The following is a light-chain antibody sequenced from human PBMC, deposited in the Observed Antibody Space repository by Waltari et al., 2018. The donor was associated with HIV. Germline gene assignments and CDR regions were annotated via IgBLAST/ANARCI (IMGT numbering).Light chain of an antibody. Sequence: AVVTQEPSLTVSPGGTITLTCGASTGAVTSGPYPYWFQQKPGQAPRTVIYDTTNTHSWTPARFSGSLLGGKAALTLSGAQPEDEADYYCLLYYSGARVFGGGTKLTVL. CDR3: LLYYSGARV. J-gene: IGLJ3*02. CDR2: DTT. V-gene: IGLV7-46*01. CDR1: TGAVTSGPY.